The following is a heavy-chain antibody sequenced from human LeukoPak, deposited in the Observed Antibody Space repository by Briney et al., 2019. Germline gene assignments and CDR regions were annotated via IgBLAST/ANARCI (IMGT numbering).Heavy chain of an antibody. V-gene: IGHV3-33*01. CDR1: GFTFSSHG. Sequence: GRSLRLSCAASGFTFSSHGMHWVRQAPGKGLEWVAVIWYDGGNKYYADSVKGRFTISRDNSKNTLYLQMNSLRAEDTAVYYCARVYGDYVEGRGNPDYWGQGTLVTVSS. D-gene: IGHD4-17*01. CDR3: ARVYGDYVEGRGNPDY. CDR2: IWYDGGNK. J-gene: IGHJ4*02.